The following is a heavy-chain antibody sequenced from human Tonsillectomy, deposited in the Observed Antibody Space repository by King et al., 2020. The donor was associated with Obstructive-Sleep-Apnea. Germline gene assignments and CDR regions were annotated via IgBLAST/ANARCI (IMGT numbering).Heavy chain of an antibody. CDR3: ARDQRGIVGATSP. V-gene: IGHV4-39*07. J-gene: IGHJ5*02. CDR2: IYYSGST. D-gene: IGHD1-26*01. CDR1: GGSISSSSYY. Sequence: QLQESVPGLVKPSETLSLTCTVSGGSISSSSYYWGWIRQPPGKGLEWIGSIYYSGSTYSNPSLKSRVTISVDTSKNPFSLKLSSVTASDTAVYYCARDQRGIVGATSPWGQGTLVTVSS.